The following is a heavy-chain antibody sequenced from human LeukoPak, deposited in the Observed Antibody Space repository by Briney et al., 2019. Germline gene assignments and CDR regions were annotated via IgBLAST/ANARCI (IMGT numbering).Heavy chain of an antibody. V-gene: IGHV3-7*01. D-gene: IGHD2-2*01. CDR2: IKQDGSEK. J-gene: IGHJ5*02. CDR1: GFTCSSYW. Sequence: GGSLRLSCAASGFTCSSYWMSWVRQAPGKGLEWVANIKQDGSEKYYVDSVKGRFTISRDNAYNSLYLQMNSLRAEDTAVYYCALEGYCSSTSCPNWFDPWGQGTLVTVSS. CDR3: ALEGYCSSTSCPNWFDP.